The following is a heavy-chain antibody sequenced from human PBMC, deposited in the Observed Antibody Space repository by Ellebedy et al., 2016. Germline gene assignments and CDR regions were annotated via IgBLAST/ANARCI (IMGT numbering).Heavy chain of an antibody. Sequence: SETLSLTXTVSGGSISSSSYYWGWIRQPPVKGLEWIGSIYYSGSTYYNPSLKSRVTISVDTSKNQFSLKVTSVTAADTAVYYCARGAGNYYYMDVWGKGTTVTVSS. CDR1: GGSISSSSYY. CDR2: IYYSGST. V-gene: IGHV4-39*01. CDR3: ARGAGNYYYMDV. D-gene: IGHD3-10*01. J-gene: IGHJ6*03.